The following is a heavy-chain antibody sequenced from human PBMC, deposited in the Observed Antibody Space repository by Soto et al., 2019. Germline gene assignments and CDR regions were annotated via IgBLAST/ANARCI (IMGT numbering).Heavy chain of an antibody. CDR2: ISYDGSNK. J-gene: IGHJ6*02. D-gene: IGHD3-10*01. Sequence: PGGSLRLSCAASGFTFSSYGMHWVRQAPGKGLEWVAVISYDGSNKYYADSVKGRFTISRDNAKNSLYLQMNSLRAEDTAVYYCARAHHYSGFRYVMDVWGQGTTVTVAS. CDR1: GFTFSSYG. CDR3: ARAHHYSGFRYVMDV. V-gene: IGHV3-30*03.